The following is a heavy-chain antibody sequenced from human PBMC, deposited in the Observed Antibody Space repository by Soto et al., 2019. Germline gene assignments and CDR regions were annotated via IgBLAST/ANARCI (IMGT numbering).Heavy chain of an antibody. CDR1: GFSFSTYY. D-gene: IGHD4-17*01. CDR3: AATYGSNTHFLY. Sequence: EVQLVESGGAVVQPGESLRLSCAASGFSFSTYYMHWVRQVPGKGLVWVSRIHSDGSTTTYADSVRGRFTISRDNTKNTLYLQMNSLRAEVTAVYYCAATYGSNTHFLYWGQGTLVTVST. CDR2: IHSDGSTT. V-gene: IGHV3-74*01. J-gene: IGHJ4*02.